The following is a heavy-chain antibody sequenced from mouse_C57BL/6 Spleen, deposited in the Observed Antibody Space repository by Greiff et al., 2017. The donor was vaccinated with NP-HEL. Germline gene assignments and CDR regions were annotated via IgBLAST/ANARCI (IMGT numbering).Heavy chain of an antibody. CDR1: GYSITSGYY. CDR2: ISYDGSN. CDR3: ARDSSGPRAMDY. Sequence: EVKLMESGPGLVKPSQSLSLTCSVTGYSITSGYYWNWIRQFPGNKLEWMGYISYDGSNNYNPSLKNRISITRDTSKNQFFLKLNSVTTEDTATYYCARDSSGPRAMDYWGQGTSVTVSS. J-gene: IGHJ4*01. D-gene: IGHD3-2*02. V-gene: IGHV3-6*01.